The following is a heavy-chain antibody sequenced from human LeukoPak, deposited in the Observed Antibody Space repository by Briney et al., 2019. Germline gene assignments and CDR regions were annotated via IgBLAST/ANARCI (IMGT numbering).Heavy chain of an antibody. Sequence: GGSLRLSCAASGFTVSSNYMSWVRQAPGKGLEWVSVIYSGGSTYYADSVKGRSTISRDNSKNTLYLQMNSLRAEDTAVYYCARGEGRYYFDYWGQGTLVTVSS. J-gene: IGHJ4*02. CDR3: ARGEGRYYFDY. V-gene: IGHV3-66*01. CDR1: GFTVSSNY. CDR2: IYSGGST.